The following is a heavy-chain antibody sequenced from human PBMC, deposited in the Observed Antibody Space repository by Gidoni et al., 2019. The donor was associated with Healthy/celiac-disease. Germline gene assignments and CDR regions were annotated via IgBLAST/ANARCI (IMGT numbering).Heavy chain of an antibody. J-gene: IGHJ5*02. Sequence: QVQLVQSGAEGKKPGSSVKVSCKASGGTFSSYAISWVRQAPGQGLEWMGRIIPILGIANYAQKFQVRVTITADKSTSTAYMELSSLRSEDTAVYYCARGGVYNWFDPWGQGTLVTVSS. CDR2: IIPILGIA. CDR1: GGTFSSYA. D-gene: IGHD3-10*01. CDR3: ARGGVYNWFDP. V-gene: IGHV1-69*04.